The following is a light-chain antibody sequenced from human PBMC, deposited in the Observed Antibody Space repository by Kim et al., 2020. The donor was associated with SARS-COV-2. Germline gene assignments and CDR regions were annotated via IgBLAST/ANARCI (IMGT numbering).Light chain of an antibody. CDR3: CSFAAP. J-gene: IGLJ2*01. CDR2: DVT. V-gene: IGLV2-11*03. CDR1: TGDVGSYNY. Sequence: SWSPGQSVTISCTGTTGDVGSYNYVSWYQQHPGRAPKLIIYDVTKRPSGVPDRFSGSKSGNTASLTVSGLQAEDEADYYCCSFAAPFGGGTQLTVL.